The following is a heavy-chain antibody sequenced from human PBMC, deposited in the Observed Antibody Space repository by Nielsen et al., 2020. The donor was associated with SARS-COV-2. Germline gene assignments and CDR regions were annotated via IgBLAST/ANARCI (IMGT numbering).Heavy chain of an antibody. CDR1: GFTFSIHS. V-gene: IGHV3-21*04. J-gene: IGHJ4*02. D-gene: IGHD3-22*01. CDR3: ATAYGYSYFDH. CDR2: IVGTRSYI. Sequence: GGSLRLSCAVSGFTFSIHSTTWVRQAHGTVLEWDAAIVGTRSYIYYADAVKGRFTISRDNANNSLYLEMNSLRAEDTAVYYCATAYGYSYFDHWGQGTLVTVSS.